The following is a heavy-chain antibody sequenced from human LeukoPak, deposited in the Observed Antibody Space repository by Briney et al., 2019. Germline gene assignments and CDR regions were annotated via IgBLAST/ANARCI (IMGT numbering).Heavy chain of an antibody. CDR2: NNPNSGGT. J-gene: IGHJ6*02. CDR3: AREARYCSSTSCYSNYYGMDV. Sequence: ASVKVSCKASGYTFTGYYMHWVRQAPGQGLEWMGWNNPNSGGTNYAQKFQGRVTMTRDTSISTAYMELSRLRSDDTAVYYCAREARYCSSTSCYSNYYGMDVWGQGTTVTVSS. D-gene: IGHD2-2*01. V-gene: IGHV1-2*02. CDR1: GYTFTGYY.